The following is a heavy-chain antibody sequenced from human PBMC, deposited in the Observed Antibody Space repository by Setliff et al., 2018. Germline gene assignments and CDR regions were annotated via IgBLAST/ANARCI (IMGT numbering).Heavy chain of an antibody. J-gene: IGHJ3*02. Sequence: SETLRLSCAASGFTFSSYAMSWIRQPPGKGLEWIGSIYYSGSTNYNPSLKSRVTISVDTSKNQFSLKLSSVTAADTAVYYCARESGYYESSGYYRPVDAFDIWGQGTMVTVSS. CDR1: GFTFSSYA. V-gene: IGHV4-59*12. CDR2: IYYSGST. D-gene: IGHD3-22*01. CDR3: ARESGYYESSGYYRPVDAFDI.